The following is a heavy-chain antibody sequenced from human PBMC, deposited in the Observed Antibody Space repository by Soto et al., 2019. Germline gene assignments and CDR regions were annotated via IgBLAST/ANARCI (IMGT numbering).Heavy chain of an antibody. Sequence: EVQLVESGGGLVQPGGSRRLSCAASGFTFSDYWMHWFRQAPGKGLVWVSRIRGDGSSTSHADSVKGRLTISRDNAKDTLYLQMNSLTVEDTAIHYCARVAVAAPRSWYFDLWGRGTLVTVSS. CDR2: IRGDGSST. CDR1: GFTFSDYW. D-gene: IGHD6-13*01. V-gene: IGHV3-74*01. CDR3: ARVAVAAPRSWYFDL. J-gene: IGHJ2*01.